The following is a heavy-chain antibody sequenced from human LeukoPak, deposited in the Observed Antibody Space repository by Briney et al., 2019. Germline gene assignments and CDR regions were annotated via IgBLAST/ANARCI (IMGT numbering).Heavy chain of an antibody. Sequence: GGSLRLSCAASGFTVSSNYMGWVRQAPGKGLEWVSVIYSGGSTYYADSVKGRFTISRDNSKNTLYLQMNSLRAEDTAVYHCARDKGKLWSNYYYYYYMDVWGKGTTVTVSS. CDR2: IYSGGST. J-gene: IGHJ6*03. CDR1: GFTVSSNY. V-gene: IGHV3-53*01. D-gene: IGHD5-18*01. CDR3: ARDKGKLWSNYYYYYYMDV.